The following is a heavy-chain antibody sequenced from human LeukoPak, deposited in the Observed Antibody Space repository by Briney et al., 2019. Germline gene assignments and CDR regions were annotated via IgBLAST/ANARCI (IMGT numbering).Heavy chain of an antibody. CDR3: ARGAAVYSYG. Sequence: SETLSLTCTVSGGSVSSGSYYWSWIRQPPGKGLEWIGHIYYSGSTNHNPSLKSRVTISIDTSKNQFSLRLSSVTAADTAVYYCARGAAVYSYGWGQGTLVTVSS. CDR2: IYYSGST. CDR1: GGSVSSGSYY. D-gene: IGHD5-18*01. V-gene: IGHV4-61*01. J-gene: IGHJ4*02.